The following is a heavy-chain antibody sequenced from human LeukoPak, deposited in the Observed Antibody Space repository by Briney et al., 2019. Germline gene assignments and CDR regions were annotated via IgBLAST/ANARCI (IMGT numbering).Heavy chain of an antibody. CDR2: IYNSGST. CDR3: ASSYYDSSGYYWYFDL. J-gene: IGHJ2*01. D-gene: IGHD3-22*01. CDR1: GDSISRSRHF. Sequence: SETLSLTCNVSGDSISRSRHFWAWIRQSPGRGLEWIGYIYNSGSTYYNPSLKSRVTISVDTSKNQFSLRLSSVTAADTAVYYCASSYYDSSGYYWYFDLWGRGTLVTVSS. V-gene: IGHV4-39*07.